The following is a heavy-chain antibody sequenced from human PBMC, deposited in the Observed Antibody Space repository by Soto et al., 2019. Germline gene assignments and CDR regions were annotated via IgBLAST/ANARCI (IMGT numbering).Heavy chain of an antibody. V-gene: IGHV3-23*01. CDR1: GSTFSSYA. CDR3: AKVATLITMVRGVYFDH. CDR2: MSGNGGGT. J-gene: IGHJ4*02. D-gene: IGHD3-10*01. Sequence: EVQLLESGGGLVQPGGSLSLSCAASGSTFSSYAMTWVRKPPGKGLDWVSPMSGNGGGTYYADPVKGRFTISRDYSKNTVYLQMNSLRAEDTAVYYCAKVATLITMVRGVYFDHWGQGTLVTVSA.